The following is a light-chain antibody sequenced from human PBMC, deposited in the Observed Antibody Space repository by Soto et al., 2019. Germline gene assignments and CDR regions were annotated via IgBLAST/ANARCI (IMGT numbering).Light chain of an antibody. J-gene: IGKJ1*01. CDR1: HSISSY. V-gene: IGKV1-5*03. CDR3: QQYNSFPWT. Sequence: DIQMTKSPSTLSASVGDRVTITCRASHSISSYLTWYQQKPGKAPKLLIYKASNLESGVPSRFSGSGSGTEFTLTISSLQPDDFAAYYCQQYNSFPWTFGQGTRVDIK. CDR2: KAS.